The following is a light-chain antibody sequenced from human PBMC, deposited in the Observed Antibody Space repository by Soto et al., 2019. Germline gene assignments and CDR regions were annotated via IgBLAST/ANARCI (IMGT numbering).Light chain of an antibody. CDR1: ESVSSSY. CDR3: QQFSSYPLT. J-gene: IGKJ4*01. V-gene: IGKV3-20*01. Sequence: ESVLTQSPGTLSLSPGERATLSCRSSESVSSSYLAWYQQKPGQAPRVLIYGASRRATGIPDRFSGSGSGTDFTLTISRLEPEDFAVYYCQQFSSYPLTFGGGTKVDIK. CDR2: GAS.